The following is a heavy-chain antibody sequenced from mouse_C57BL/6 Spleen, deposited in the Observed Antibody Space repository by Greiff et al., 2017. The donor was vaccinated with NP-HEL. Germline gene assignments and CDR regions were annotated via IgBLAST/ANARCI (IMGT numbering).Heavy chain of an antibody. CDR1: GYTFTDYE. D-gene: IGHD2-1*01. J-gene: IGHJ3*01. V-gene: IGHV1-15*01. Sequence: QVQLKESGAELVRPGASVTLSCKASGYTFTDYEMHWVKQTPVHGLEWIGAIDPETGGTAYNQKFKGKAILTADKSSSTAYMALRSLTSEDSAVYYCTRGQGNSWFAYWGQGTLVTVSA. CDR3: TRGQGNSWFAY. CDR2: IDPETGGT.